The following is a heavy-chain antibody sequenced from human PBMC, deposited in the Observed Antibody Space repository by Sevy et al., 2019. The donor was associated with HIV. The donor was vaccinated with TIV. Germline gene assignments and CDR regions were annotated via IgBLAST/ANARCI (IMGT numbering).Heavy chain of an antibody. J-gene: IGHJ3*02. D-gene: IGHD6-6*01. CDR1: GFTFSSYA. CDR3: ARNMEDSSFDAFDI. V-gene: IGHV3-30-3*01. CDR2: ISYDGSNK. Sequence: GGSLRLSCAASGFTFSSYAMLWVRQAPGKGLEWVAVISYDGSNKYYADSVKGRFTISRDNSKNTLYLQMNSLRAEDTAVYYCARNMEDSSFDAFDIWGQGTMVTVSS.